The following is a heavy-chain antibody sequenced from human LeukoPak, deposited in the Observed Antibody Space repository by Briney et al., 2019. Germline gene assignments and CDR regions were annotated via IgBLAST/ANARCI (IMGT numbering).Heavy chain of an antibody. CDR2: ISYTGST. Sequence: SETLSLTCTVSGGSISRYYWSWIRQPPGKGLEWIGYISYTGSTTYNSSLKSRVTISLDTSQNQSSLKLTSVTPADTAVYYCARTAKDYYGSETYYFFDYWGQGTLVIVSS. V-gene: IGHV4-59*01. CDR3: ARTAKDYYGSETYYFFDY. J-gene: IGHJ4*02. D-gene: IGHD3-10*01. CDR1: GGSISRYY.